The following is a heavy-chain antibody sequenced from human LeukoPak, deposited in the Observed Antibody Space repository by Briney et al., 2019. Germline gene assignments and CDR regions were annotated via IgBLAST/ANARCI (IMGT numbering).Heavy chain of an antibody. Sequence: SVKVSCKASGGTFSSYAISWVRQAPGQGLEWMGRIIPILGIANYAQKFQGRVTITADKSTSTAYMELRSLRSDDTAVYYCARAKRGGYCSGGSCFILGYWGQGTLVTVSS. CDR2: IIPILGIA. D-gene: IGHD2-15*01. V-gene: IGHV1-69*04. J-gene: IGHJ4*02. CDR1: GGTFSSYA. CDR3: ARAKRGGYCSGGSCFILGY.